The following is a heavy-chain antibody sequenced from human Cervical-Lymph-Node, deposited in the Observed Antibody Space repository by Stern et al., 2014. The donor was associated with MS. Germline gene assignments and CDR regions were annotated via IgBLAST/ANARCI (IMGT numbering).Heavy chain of an antibody. CDR2: LFSNDEK. CDR3: ARTSYYSDSGTWVGWFDP. CDR1: GFSLNNPTMG. V-gene: IGHV2-26*01. D-gene: IGHD3-10*01. J-gene: IGHJ5*02. Sequence: SGPVLVKPTETLTLTCTVSGFSLNNPTMGVSWIRQPPGKALEWLAHLFSNDEKSYSTSLKSRLTISKDISKSQVVLTMSNMDPVDTATYSCARTSYYSDSGTWVGWFDPWGQGTLVTVSS.